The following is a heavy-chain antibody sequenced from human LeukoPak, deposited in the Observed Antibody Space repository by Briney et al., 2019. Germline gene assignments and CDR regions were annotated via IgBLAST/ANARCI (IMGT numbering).Heavy chain of an antibody. V-gene: IGHV3-23*01. D-gene: IGHD3-16*01. Sequence: PGGSLRLSCTASGFTFASYAMSWVRQAPGKGLEWVSTTSNNGDNTYYADSVKGRFAISRDNSKNTLYLHMNSLRAEDTAVYYCTSFGPYDAFDIWGQGTMVTVSS. CDR3: TSFGPYDAFDI. J-gene: IGHJ3*02. CDR1: GFTFASYA. CDR2: TSNNGDNT.